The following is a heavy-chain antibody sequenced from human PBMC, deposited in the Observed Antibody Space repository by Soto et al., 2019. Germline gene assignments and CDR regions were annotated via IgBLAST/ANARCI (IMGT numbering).Heavy chain of an antibody. V-gene: IGHV1-69*12. D-gene: IGHD2-21*01. J-gene: IGHJ6*02. Sequence: VLLEQSGAAVKKPGSSVKVSCKTSGGTFSNFAISWVRLAPGQGLEWMGVIIPKFSAPTYAQKFQGRVMITADESTSTAFMELSSLRSEDTAVYYCGRDRVMRGNSYYYGMDVWGQGTTVIVSS. CDR3: GRDRVMRGNSYYYGMDV. CDR1: GGTFSNFA. CDR2: IIPKFSAP.